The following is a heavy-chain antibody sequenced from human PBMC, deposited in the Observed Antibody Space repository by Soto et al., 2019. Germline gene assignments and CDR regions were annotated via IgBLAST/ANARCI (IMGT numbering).Heavy chain of an antibody. D-gene: IGHD6-19*01. V-gene: IGHV3-30*18. CDR1: RFNFSAYG. CDR2: ISYDGVNK. Sequence: PGGSLRLSCAASRFNFSAYGMHWVRQAPGKGLEWVAGISYDGVNKFYSASMKGRLTVSRDNAKNTFYLQMNSLRPADTALYYCAKARYASGWSGLDTWGQGALVTVPQ. J-gene: IGHJ5*02. CDR3: AKARYASGWSGLDT.